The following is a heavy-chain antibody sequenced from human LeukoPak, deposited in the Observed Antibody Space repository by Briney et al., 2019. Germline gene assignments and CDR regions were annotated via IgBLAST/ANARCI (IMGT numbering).Heavy chain of an antibody. V-gene: IGHV1-69*05. Sequence: ASVKVSCKASGGTFSSYAISLVRQAPGQGLEWMGGIIPIFGTANYAQKFQGRVTITTDESTSTAYMELSSLRPEDTAVYYCATSVGGYYGNYWGQGTLVTVSS. D-gene: IGHD3-22*01. CDR1: GGTFSSYA. CDR3: ATSVGGYYGNY. J-gene: IGHJ4*02. CDR2: IIPIFGTA.